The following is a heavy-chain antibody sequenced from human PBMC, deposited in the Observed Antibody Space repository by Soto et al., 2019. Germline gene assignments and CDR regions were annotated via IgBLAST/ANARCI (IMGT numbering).Heavy chain of an antibody. J-gene: IGHJ2*01. D-gene: IGHD3-22*01. CDR3: ARYGGGVYYDSSGSTASYWYFDL. CDR2: IYYSGST. CDR1: GGSISSGGYY. Sequence: QVQLQESGPGLVKPSQTLSLTCTVSGGSISSGGYYWSWIRQHPGKGLEWIGYIYYSGSTYYNPSLKSRVTISVDTSKNQFSLKLSSVTAADTAVYYCARYGGGVYYDSSGSTASYWYFDLWGRGTLVTVSS. V-gene: IGHV4-31*03.